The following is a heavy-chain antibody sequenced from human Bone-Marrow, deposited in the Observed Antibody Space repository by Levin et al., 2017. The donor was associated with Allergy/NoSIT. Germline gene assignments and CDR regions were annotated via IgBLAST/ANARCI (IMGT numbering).Heavy chain of an antibody. J-gene: IGHJ6*02. V-gene: IGHV4-59*01. CDR3: ARDQSGYYDSSGYSNFYYYFGMDV. Sequence: SQTLSLTCSVSGDSFSSSYWTWIRQPPGKTLEWIGYIYYNGSANYNPSFKSRVAISLDTSKNQFSLKLTSVTAADTAVYYCARDQSGYYDSSGYSNFYYYFGMDVWGLGTTVTVSS. CDR2: IYYNGSA. D-gene: IGHD3-22*01. CDR1: GDSFSSSY.